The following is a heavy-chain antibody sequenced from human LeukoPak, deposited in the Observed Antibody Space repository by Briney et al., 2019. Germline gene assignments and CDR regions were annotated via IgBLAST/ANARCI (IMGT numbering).Heavy chain of an antibody. J-gene: IGHJ4*02. D-gene: IGHD1-26*01. V-gene: IGHV4-59*12. CDR3: ARAGGSNYITYFAY. CDR2: IYYSGST. CDR1: GGSISSYY. Sequence: SETLSLTCTVSGGSISSYYWSWIRQPPGKGLEWIGYIYYSGSTYYNPSLKSRVTISVDTSKNQFSLKLSSVTAADTAVYYCARAGGSNYITYFAYGGQGPLVT.